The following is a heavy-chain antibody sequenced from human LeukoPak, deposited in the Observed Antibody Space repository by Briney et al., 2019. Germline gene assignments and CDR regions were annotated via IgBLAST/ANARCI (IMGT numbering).Heavy chain of an antibody. J-gene: IGHJ6*03. CDR2: ISSSSSTI. V-gene: IGHV3-48*01. CDR3: ARDQASLPRSYYYYMDV. Sequence: PGGPLRLSCAASGFTFSSYSMNWVRQAPGKGLEWVSYISSSSSTIYYADSVKGRFTISRDNAKNSLYLQMNSLRAEDTAVYYCARDQASLPRSYYYYMDVWGKGTTVTVSS. CDR1: GFTFSSYS.